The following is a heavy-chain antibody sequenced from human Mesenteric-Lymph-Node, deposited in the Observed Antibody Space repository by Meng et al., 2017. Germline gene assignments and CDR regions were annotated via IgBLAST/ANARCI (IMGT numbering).Heavy chain of an antibody. J-gene: IGHJ4*02. Sequence: GESLKISCAASGFTMSAHSMHWVRQAPGKGLVWVSRIRYDGTKTYSADFVKGRFTISRDNARNTLYLQMNSLGAEDTAVYYCARGLSGHYGFFDYWRQGTLVTVSS. CDR3: ARGLSGHYGFFDY. CDR1: GFTMSAHS. D-gene: IGHD3/OR15-3a*01. V-gene: IGHV3-74*01. CDR2: IRYDGTKT.